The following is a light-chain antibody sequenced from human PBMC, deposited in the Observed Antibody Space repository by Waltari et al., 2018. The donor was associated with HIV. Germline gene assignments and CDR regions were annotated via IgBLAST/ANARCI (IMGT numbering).Light chain of an antibody. CDR2: AVS. CDR1: SSDVGGYNY. V-gene: IGLV2-14*03. J-gene: IGLJ1*01. CDR3: SSYTSSRSYV. Sequence: QSALTHPASVSGSPGQSITISCTGTSSDVGGYNYVSWYQQHPGKAPKLMIYAVSNRPSGVSNRVSCSKTGNTASLTISGLQAEDEADYYCSSYTSSRSYVIGTGTRVTV.